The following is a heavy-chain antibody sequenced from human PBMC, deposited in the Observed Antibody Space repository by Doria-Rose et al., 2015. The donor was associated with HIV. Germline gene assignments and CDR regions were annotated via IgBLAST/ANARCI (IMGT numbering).Heavy chain of an antibody. J-gene: IGHJ4*02. CDR1: GVSLSSPGMG. Sequence: QESGPVLVKPTETLTLTCTVFGVSLSSPGMGVSWIRQPPGKALEWLANIFSDDERDYKTSLKSRLTISSGTAKSQLALTMTDMDPVDTATYYCARIKSSRWYHKYYFDFWGQGTLVIVSA. D-gene: IGHD6-13*01. CDR2: IFSDDER. CDR3: ARIKSSRWYHKYYFDF. V-gene: IGHV2-26*01.